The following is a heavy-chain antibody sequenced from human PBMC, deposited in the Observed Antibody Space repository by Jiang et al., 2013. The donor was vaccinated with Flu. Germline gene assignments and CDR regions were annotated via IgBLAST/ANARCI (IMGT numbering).Heavy chain of an antibody. CDR3: VRDMRIVGWYLIS. CDR1: GFAFSNYE. J-gene: IGHJ2*01. CDR2: ISASGMSI. D-gene: IGHD1-26*01. Sequence: VQLLESGGGLVQPGGSLRLSCAASGFAFSNYEMTWVRQAPGKGLDWLSHISASGMSIYYADSVKGRFTISRDNAKNSLYLQMNSLRAEDTAVYYCVRDMRIVGWYLISGAEAPWSLSP. V-gene: IGHV3-48*03.